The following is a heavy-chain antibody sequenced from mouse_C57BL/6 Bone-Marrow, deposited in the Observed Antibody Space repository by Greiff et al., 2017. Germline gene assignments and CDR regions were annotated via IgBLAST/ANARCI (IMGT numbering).Heavy chain of an antibody. V-gene: IGHV2-6*01. Sequence: VQRVESGPGLVAPSQRLSITCTVSGFSLTSYGVDWVRQSPGKGLEWLGVIWGVGSTNYNSALKSRLSISKDNSKSQVFLKMNSLQTDDTAMYYCASRLSYAMDYWGQGTSVTVSS. J-gene: IGHJ4*01. CDR3: ASRLSYAMDY. D-gene: IGHD1-2*01. CDR2: IWGVGST. CDR1: GFSLTSYG.